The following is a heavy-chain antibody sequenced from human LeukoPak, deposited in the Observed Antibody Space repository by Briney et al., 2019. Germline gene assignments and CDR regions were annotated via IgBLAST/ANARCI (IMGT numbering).Heavy chain of an antibody. J-gene: IGHJ4*02. CDR1: GFTFSSYG. V-gene: IGHV3-30*18. D-gene: IGHD4-11*01. CDR2: ISYDGSNN. CDR3: AKVGLTVTTILDYFDY. Sequence: GGSLRLSCAASGFTFSSYGMHWVRQAPGKGLEWVAVISYDGSNNYYADSLKGRFTISRDNSKNTLFLQMNSLRAEDTAVYYCAKVGLTVTTILDYFDYWGQGTLVTVSS.